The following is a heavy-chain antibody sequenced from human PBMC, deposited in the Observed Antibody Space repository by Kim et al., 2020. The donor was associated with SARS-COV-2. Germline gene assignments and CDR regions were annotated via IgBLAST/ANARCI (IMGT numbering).Heavy chain of an antibody. CDR2: T. CDR3: ARDYSSGWPDY. D-gene: IGHD6-19*01. V-gene: IGHV1-18*01. J-gene: IGHJ4*02. Sequence: TNYAQKLQGRVTMTTDTSTSTAYMELRSLRSDDTAVYYCARDYSSGWPDYWGQGTLVTVSS.